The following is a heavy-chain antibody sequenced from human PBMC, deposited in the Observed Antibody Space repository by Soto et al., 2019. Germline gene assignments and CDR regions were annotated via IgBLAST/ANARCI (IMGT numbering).Heavy chain of an antibody. Sequence: PSETLSLTCTVSGGSISSYYWSWIRQPAGNGLEWIGRIYTSGSTNYNPSLKSRVTMSVDTSKNQFSLKLSSVTAADTAVYYCARTEVPTYSYGMDVWGQGTTVTVSS. V-gene: IGHV4-4*07. J-gene: IGHJ6*02. CDR3: ARTEVPTYSYGMDV. D-gene: IGHD1-26*01. CDR1: GGSISSYY. CDR2: IYTSGST.